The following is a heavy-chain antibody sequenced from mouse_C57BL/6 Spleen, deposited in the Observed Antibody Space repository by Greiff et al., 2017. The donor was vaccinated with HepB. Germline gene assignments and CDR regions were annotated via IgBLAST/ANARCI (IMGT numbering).Heavy chain of an antibody. D-gene: IGHD2-4*01. CDR3: TRTYYDYPWFAY. V-gene: IGHV1-15*01. J-gene: IGHJ3*01. Sequence: QVQLKQSGAELVRPGASVTLSCKASGYTFTDYEMHWVKQTPVHGLEWIGAIDPETGGTAYNQKFKGKAILTADKSSSTAYMELRSLTSEDSAVYYCTRTYYDYPWFAYWGQGTLVTVSA. CDR2: IDPETGGT. CDR1: GYTFTDYE.